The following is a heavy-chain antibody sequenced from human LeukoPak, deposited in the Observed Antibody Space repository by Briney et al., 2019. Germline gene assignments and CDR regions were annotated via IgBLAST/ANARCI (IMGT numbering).Heavy chain of an antibody. CDR1: GFTFTGYA. CDR2: ISKDGSNK. J-gene: IGHJ4*02. V-gene: IGHV3-30*04. CDR3: ARDRGCSGGTCYSPSLYFDY. D-gene: IGHD2-15*01. Sequence: PGRSLRLSCADSGFTFTGYAMHWVRQAPGKGLEWVAIISKDGSNKYYADAVKGRFTISRDNSKNTLYLEMNSLRAEDTAVYYWARDRGCSGGTCYSPSLYFDYWGQGTLVTVSS.